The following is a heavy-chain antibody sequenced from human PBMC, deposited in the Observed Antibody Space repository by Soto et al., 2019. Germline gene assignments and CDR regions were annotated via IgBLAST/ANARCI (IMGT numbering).Heavy chain of an antibody. Sequence: SVKVSCKASGGTFSSYTISWVRQAPGQGLEWMGRIIPILGIANYAQKFQGRVTITADKSTSTAYMELSSLRSEDTAVYYCARDRSPAAITGPDAFDIWGQGTMVTVAS. D-gene: IGHD2-2*01. V-gene: IGHV1-69*04. J-gene: IGHJ3*02. CDR2: IIPILGIA. CDR3: ARDRSPAAITGPDAFDI. CDR1: GGTFSSYT.